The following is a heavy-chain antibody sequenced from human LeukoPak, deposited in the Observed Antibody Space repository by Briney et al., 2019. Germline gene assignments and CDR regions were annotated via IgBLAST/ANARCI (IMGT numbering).Heavy chain of an antibody. CDR3: AGGPRYGESGYDLGPY. CDR2: INPNSGGS. D-gene: IGHD5-12*01. CDR1: GYTFTSYY. Sequence: GASVKVSCKASGYTFTSYYIHWMRQAPGQGLEWVGWINPNSGGSHYARRFQGRVTMTSDTSINTGYMELTSLTTDDTAVYYCAGGPRYGESGYDLGPYWGQGTLVTVSS. J-gene: IGHJ4*02. V-gene: IGHV1-2*02.